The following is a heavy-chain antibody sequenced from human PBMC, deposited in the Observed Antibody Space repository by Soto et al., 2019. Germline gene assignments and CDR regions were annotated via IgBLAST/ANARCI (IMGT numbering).Heavy chain of an antibody. Sequence: QVQLVESGGGVVQPGTSLRVSCVGSGFTFRSYVIHWVRQAPGKGLEWVALTSYDGSDKYYGDSVRGRFTISRDNSRNTVDLQLDSLRLDDTALYYCARWGTTGGLDVWGQGTLGSVSS. CDR1: GFTFRSYV. J-gene: IGHJ1*01. V-gene: IGHV3-30*19. CDR2: TSYDGSDK. D-gene: IGHD3-16*01. CDR3: ARWGTTGGLDV.